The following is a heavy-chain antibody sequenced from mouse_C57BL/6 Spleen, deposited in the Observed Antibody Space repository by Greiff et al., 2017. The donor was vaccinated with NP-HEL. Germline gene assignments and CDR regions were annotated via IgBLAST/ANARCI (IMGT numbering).Heavy chain of an antibody. CDR2: IDPSDSYT. D-gene: IGHD4-1*02. V-gene: IGHV1-50*01. J-gene: IGHJ4*01. Sequence: QVQLQHPGAELVKPGASVKLSCKASGYTFTSYWMQWVKQRPGQGLEWIGEIDPSDSYTNYNQKFKGKATLTVDTSSSTAYMQLSSLTSEDSAVYYCARSNWALYAMDYWGQGTSVTVSS. CDR1: GYTFTSYW. CDR3: ARSNWALYAMDY.